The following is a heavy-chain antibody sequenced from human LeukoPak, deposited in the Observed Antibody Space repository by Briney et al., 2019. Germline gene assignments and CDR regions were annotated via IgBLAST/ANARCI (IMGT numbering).Heavy chain of an antibody. CDR3: ARVRRDILTGYYYYYYMDV. Sequence: AAVKVSCKASGGTFSSYAISWVRQAPGQGLEWMGGIIPIFGTANYAQKFQGRVTITTDESTSTAYMELSSLRSEDTAVYYCARVRRDILTGYYYYYYMDVWGKGTTVTVSS. J-gene: IGHJ6*03. V-gene: IGHV1-69*05. CDR1: GGTFSSYA. D-gene: IGHD3-9*01. CDR2: IIPIFGTA.